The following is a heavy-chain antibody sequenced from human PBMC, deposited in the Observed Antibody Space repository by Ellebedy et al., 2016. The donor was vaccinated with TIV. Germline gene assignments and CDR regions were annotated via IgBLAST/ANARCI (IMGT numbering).Heavy chain of an antibody. CDR1: GLSVTNAW. V-gene: IGHV3-15*01. Sequence: GGSLRLSXAASGLSVTNAWMTWVRQAPGKGLEWLGQIKSKDAGGTTAYGAAVRGRFTISRDESTNTVYLEMNSLKAGDTAMYYCATGWAFDIWGPGTMVTVSS. CDR3: ATGWAFDI. CDR2: IKSKDAGGTT. J-gene: IGHJ3*02.